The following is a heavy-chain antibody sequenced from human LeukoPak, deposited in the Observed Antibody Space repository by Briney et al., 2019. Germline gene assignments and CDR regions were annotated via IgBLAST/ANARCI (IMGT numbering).Heavy chain of an antibody. CDR1: GGSISSGGYY. V-gene: IGHV4-31*03. D-gene: IGHD3-22*01. J-gene: IGHJ4*02. CDR3: ARDYRIYYYDSSGYFDY. CDR2: IYYSGST. Sequence: SRTLSLTCTVSGGSISSGGYYWSWLRQHPGKGLEWIGYIYYSGSTYYNPSLKSRVTISVETSKNQFSLKLSSVTAADTAVYYCARDYRIYYYDSSGYFDYWGQGTLVTVSS.